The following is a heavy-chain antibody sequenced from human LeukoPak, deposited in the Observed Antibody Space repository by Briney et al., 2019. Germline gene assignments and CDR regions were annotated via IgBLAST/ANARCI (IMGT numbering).Heavy chain of an antibody. CDR3: AKEVEDGYNSYYYYGMDV. Sequence: GGSLRLSCAASGFTFSSYGMHWVCQAPGKGLEWVAVISYDGSNKYYADSVKGRFTISRDNSKNTLYLQMNSLRAEDTAVYYYAKEVEDGYNSYYYYGMDVWGQGTTVTVSS. CDR1: GFTFSSYG. D-gene: IGHD5-24*01. V-gene: IGHV3-30*18. J-gene: IGHJ6*02. CDR2: ISYDGSNK.